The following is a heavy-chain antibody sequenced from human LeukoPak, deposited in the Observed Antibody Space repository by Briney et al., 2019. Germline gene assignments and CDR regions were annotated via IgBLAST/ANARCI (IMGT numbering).Heavy chain of an antibody. D-gene: IGHD6-13*01. V-gene: IGHV4-30-4*01. CDR2: IYYSGST. J-gene: IGHJ5*02. CDR1: GGSISSGDYY. CDR3: ARGLNWQQLAWFDP. Sequence: SQTLSLTCTVSGGSISSGDYYWSWIRQPPGKGLEWIGYIYYSGSTYYNPSLKSRVTISVDTSKDQFSLKLSSVTAADTAVYYCARGLNWQQLAWFDPWGQGTLVTVSS.